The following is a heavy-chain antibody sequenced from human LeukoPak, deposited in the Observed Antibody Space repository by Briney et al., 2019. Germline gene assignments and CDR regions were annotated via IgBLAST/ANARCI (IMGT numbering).Heavy chain of an antibody. Sequence: SETLSLTCTVSGGSISSYYWSWIRQPPGKGLEWIGYIYYSGSTNYNPSLKSRVTMSVDTSKNQFSLKLSSVTAADTAVYYCARVMVVTWGFDYWGQGTLVTVSS. V-gene: IGHV4-59*12. CDR3: ARVMVVTWGFDY. CDR2: IYYSGST. D-gene: IGHD4/OR15-4a*01. CDR1: GGSISSYY. J-gene: IGHJ4*02.